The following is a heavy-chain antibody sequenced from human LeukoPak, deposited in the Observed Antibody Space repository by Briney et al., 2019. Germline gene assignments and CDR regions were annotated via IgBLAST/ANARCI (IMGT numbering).Heavy chain of an antibody. CDR3: ARALGYCSGGTCQGDY. Sequence: SVKVSCKTSGGTFSTYSINWVRQAPGQGLEWMGGIIPIFDTPNYAQKFHDRVTFTADKSTSTAYMELSSLRSEDTAMYYCARALGYCSGGTCQGDYWGQGTLVTVSS. CDR2: IIPIFDTP. CDR1: GGTFSTYS. D-gene: IGHD2-15*01. J-gene: IGHJ4*02. V-gene: IGHV1-69*06.